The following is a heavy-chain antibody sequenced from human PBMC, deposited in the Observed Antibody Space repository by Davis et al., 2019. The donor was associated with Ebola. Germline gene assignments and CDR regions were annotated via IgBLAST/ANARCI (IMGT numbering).Heavy chain of an antibody. Sequence: PGGSLRLSCAASGFTFSSYAMNWVRQAPGKGLEWVSYISSSSSTIYYADSVKGRFTISRDNAKNSLYLQMNSLRDEDTAVYYCARDRGDSSGYYYLYWGQGTLVTVSS. CDR2: ISSSSSTI. J-gene: IGHJ4*02. D-gene: IGHD3-22*01. CDR3: ARDRGDSSGYYYLY. CDR1: GFTFSSYA. V-gene: IGHV3-48*02.